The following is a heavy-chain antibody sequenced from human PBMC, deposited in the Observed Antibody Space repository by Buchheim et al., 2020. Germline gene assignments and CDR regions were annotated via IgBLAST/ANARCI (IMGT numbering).Heavy chain of an antibody. CDR3: ARGSEMATIPSFDY. Sequence: QVQLVESGGGVVQPGRSLRLSCAASGFTFSSYAMHWVRQAPGKGLEWVAVISYDGSNKYYADSVKGRFTISRDNSKHTLYLQMNSLRAEDTAVYYCARGSEMATIPSFDYWGQGTL. CDR1: GFTFSSYA. J-gene: IGHJ4*02. CDR2: ISYDGSNK. V-gene: IGHV3-30*04. D-gene: IGHD5-24*01.